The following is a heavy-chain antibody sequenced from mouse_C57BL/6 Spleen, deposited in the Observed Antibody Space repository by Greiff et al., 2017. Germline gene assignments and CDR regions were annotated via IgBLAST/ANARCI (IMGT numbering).Heavy chain of an antibody. Sequence: QVQLQQPGAELVKPGASVKLSCKASGYTFTSYWMHWVKQRPGKGLEWIGRIYPGDGYTNYNGKFKGKATLTADKSSSTAYMQLSSLTSEDSAVYFCARIPTVVAPYYFDYWGQGTTLTVSS. D-gene: IGHD1-1*01. CDR3: ARIPTVVAPYYFDY. J-gene: IGHJ2*01. V-gene: IGHV1-82*01. CDR2: IYPGDGYT. CDR1: GYTFTSYW.